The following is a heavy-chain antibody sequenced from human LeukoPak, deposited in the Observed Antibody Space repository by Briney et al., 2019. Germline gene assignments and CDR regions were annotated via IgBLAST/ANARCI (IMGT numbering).Heavy chain of an antibody. CDR2: INHSGST. D-gene: IGHD3-10*01. Sequence: SETLSLTCAVYGGSFSGYYWSWIRQPPAKGLEWIGEINHSGSTNYNPSLKSRVTISVDTSKNQFSLKLSSVTAADTAVYYCARPARRYGSGSYLVAWGQGTLVTVSS. J-gene: IGHJ5*02. V-gene: IGHV4-34*01. CDR3: ARPARRYGSGSYLVA. CDR1: GGSFSGYY.